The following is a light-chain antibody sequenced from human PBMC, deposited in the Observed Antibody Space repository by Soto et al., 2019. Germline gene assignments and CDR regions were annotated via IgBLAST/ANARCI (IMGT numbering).Light chain of an antibody. CDR2: GAS. CDR3: QHGYSALEGLT. CDR1: DRISNY. V-gene: IGKV1-39*01. Sequence: DIQLTQSPSSLSASVGDTVTITCRASDRISNYLNWYQQKPGKAPKLLIFGASSLQSGVPSRFSASWSGPDFTLTISSLEPYDIAASFCQHGYSALEGLTVGGGTKVEIK. J-gene: IGKJ4*01.